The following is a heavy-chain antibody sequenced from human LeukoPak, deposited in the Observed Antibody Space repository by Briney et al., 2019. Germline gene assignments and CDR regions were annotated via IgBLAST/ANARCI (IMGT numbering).Heavy chain of an antibody. D-gene: IGHD6-19*01. Sequence: ASVKVSCKASGYTFTSYGISWVRQAPGQGLEWMGWISAYNGNTNYAQKLQGRVTMTTDTSTSTAYMELRSLRSDDTAVYYCARGVAVAGTLYYYYGMDVWGKGTTVTVSS. CDR1: GYTFTSYG. CDR2: ISAYNGNT. V-gene: IGHV1-18*01. CDR3: ARGVAVAGTLYYYYGMDV. J-gene: IGHJ6*04.